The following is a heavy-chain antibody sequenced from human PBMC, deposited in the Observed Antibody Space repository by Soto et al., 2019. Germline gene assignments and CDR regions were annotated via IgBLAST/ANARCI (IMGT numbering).Heavy chain of an antibody. CDR1: GFTFSSYG. V-gene: IGHV3-23*01. CDR3: AKVRFDIVTGFSSRDYFGY. J-gene: IGHJ4*02. Sequence: GGSLRLSCAASGFTFSSYGMSWVRQAPGKGLEWVSVISGSGERTSYADSVKGRLTVSRDNSKNTLYLQMNSLRAEDTAVYYCAKVRFDIVTGFSSRDYFGYWGQGTLVTVSS. CDR2: ISGSGERT. D-gene: IGHD3-9*01.